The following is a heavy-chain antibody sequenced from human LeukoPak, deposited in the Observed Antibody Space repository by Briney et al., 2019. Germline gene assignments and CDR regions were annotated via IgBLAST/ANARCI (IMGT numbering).Heavy chain of an antibody. CDR1: GGSISRGDFY. V-gene: IGHV4-30-4*08. Sequence: PSEALSLTCTVSGGSISRGDFYWSWIRQPPGKGLEWIAYIYNSGSTYYNPSLKTRVTISGDTSKNQFSLKLSSVTAADTAVYYCARGVSIPTTPKFDYWGQGTLVTVSS. J-gene: IGHJ4*02. CDR2: IYNSGST. D-gene: IGHD2-15*01. CDR3: ARGVSIPTTPKFDY.